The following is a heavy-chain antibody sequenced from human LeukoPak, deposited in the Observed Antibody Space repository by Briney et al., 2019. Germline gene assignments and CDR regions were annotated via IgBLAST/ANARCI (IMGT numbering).Heavy chain of an antibody. CDR1: GFTFSTYD. Sequence: GGSLRLSCAASGFTFSTYDMNWVRQAPGKGLEWVAVISYDGSNKYYADSVKGRFTISRDNSKNTLYLQMNSLRAEDTAVYYCARGRYYYGSGSSGYFDYWGQGTLVTVSS. D-gene: IGHD3-10*01. CDR3: ARGRYYYGSGSSGYFDY. V-gene: IGHV3-30-3*01. CDR2: ISYDGSNK. J-gene: IGHJ4*02.